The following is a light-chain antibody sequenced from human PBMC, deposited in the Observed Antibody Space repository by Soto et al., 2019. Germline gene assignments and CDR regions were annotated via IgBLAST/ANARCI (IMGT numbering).Light chain of an antibody. CDR1: RDDVGGYNY. Sequence: QSVLTQPPSASGSPGQSVTISCTGTRDDVGGYNYVSWFQHHPGKAPKLMIYEVYKRPSGVPARFSGSKSGNTASLTVSGLQAGDEAIYYCSSYVTSSVVVFGGGTKRTVL. V-gene: IGLV2-8*01. J-gene: IGLJ2*01. CDR3: SSYVTSSVVV. CDR2: EVY.